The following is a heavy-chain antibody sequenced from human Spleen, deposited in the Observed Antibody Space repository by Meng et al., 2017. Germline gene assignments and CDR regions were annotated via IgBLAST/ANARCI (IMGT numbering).Heavy chain of an antibody. Sequence: GESLKISCRGSGYSFTTYWIGWVRQMPGKGLEWVGIIYPDDSNTRYSPSFQGPVTLSADKSISTAYLLWSSLKASDSAMYYCARVGHGDYGRLFDYWGQGTLVTVSS. J-gene: IGHJ4*02. CDR3: ARVGHGDYGRLFDY. D-gene: IGHD4-17*01. V-gene: IGHV5-51*01. CDR1: GYSFTTYW. CDR2: IYPDDSNT.